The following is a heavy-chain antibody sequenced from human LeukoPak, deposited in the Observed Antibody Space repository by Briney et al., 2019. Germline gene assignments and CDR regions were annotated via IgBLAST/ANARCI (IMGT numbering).Heavy chain of an antibody. J-gene: IGHJ5*02. Sequence: GASVKVSCKASGYTFTGYYMHWVRQAPGQGLEWMGWINPNSGGTNYAQKFQGRVTMTRDTSTSTVYMELSSLTSDDTAIYYCARETTRGVGATVAWGQGTLVTVSS. CDR3: ARETTRGVGATVA. D-gene: IGHD1-26*01. V-gene: IGHV1-2*02. CDR2: INPNSGGT. CDR1: GYTFTGYY.